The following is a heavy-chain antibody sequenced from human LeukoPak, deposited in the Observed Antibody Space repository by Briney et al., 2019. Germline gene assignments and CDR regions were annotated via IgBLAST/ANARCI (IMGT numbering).Heavy chain of an antibody. J-gene: IGHJ4*02. CDR2: ISSRCGDT. V-gene: IGHV3-23*01. Sequence: GGSLRLSCAASGFTFGSYSMTWVRRAPGKGLGWVSSISSRCGDTYYRGSVRGRFTISRDNSKSSLFLQMKSLRGDDMAVYYCARAGGVSPSAHIDSWGQGTLVTVSS. CDR3: ARAGGVSPSAHIDS. CDR1: GFTFGSYS. D-gene: IGHD2-8*02.